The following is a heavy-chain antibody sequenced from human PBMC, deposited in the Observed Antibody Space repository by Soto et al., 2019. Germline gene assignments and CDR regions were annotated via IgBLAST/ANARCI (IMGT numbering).Heavy chain of an antibody. Sequence: ETLSLTCAVSGDSISSGNWWSWVRQAPGKGLEWVSGIGGSGDDTEYTDSVKGRFTISRDNSKNTLYLQMNSLRAEDTALYYCAKESYNRRTDFDYWGQGTLVTVSS. J-gene: IGHJ4*02. D-gene: IGHD3-10*01. CDR3: AKESYNRRTDFDY. V-gene: IGHV3-23*01. CDR1: GDSISSGN. CDR2: IGGSGDDT.